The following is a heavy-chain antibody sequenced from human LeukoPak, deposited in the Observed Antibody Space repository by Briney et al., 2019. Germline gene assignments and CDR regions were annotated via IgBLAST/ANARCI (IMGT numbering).Heavy chain of an antibody. CDR1: GYSISSGYY. Sequence: PSETLSLTCTVSGYSISSGYYWGWIRPPPGKGLEWIGSIYHSGSTYYNPSLKSRVTISVDTSKNQFSLKLSSVTAADTAVYYCARATYNYYIDPWGQGTLVTVSS. J-gene: IGHJ5*02. CDR3: ARATYNYYIDP. D-gene: IGHD3-9*01. V-gene: IGHV4-38-2*02. CDR2: IYHSGST.